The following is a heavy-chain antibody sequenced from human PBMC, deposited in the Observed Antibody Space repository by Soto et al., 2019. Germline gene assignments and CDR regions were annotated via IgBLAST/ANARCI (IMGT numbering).Heavy chain of an antibody. D-gene: IGHD1-26*01. Sequence: ASVKVSCKASGYTFTSYGISWLRQAPGQGLEWMGWISTYTGNTEYSQKFQGRVTMTEDTSTDTAYMELSSLRSEDTAVYYCARDKVGAIDYWGQGTLVTVSS. J-gene: IGHJ4*02. V-gene: IGHV1-18*01. CDR1: GYTFTSYG. CDR2: ISTYTGNT. CDR3: ARDKVGAIDY.